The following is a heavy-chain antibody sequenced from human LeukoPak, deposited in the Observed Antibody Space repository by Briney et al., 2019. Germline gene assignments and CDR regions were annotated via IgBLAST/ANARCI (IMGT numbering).Heavy chain of an antibody. CDR3: AKDIYAIFGVVTYYFDY. CDR1: GFSFSGDY. J-gene: IGHJ4*02. Sequence: GGSLRLSCAASGFSFSGDYIHWVRQAPGKGLEWVSAISGSGGSTYYADSVKGRFTISRDNSKNTLYLQMNSLRAEDTAVYYCAKDIYAIFGVVTYYFDYWGQGTLVTVS. V-gene: IGHV3-23*01. CDR2: ISGSGGST. D-gene: IGHD3-3*01.